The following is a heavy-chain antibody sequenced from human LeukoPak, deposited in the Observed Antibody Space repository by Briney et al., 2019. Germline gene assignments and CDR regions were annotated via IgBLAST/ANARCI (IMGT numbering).Heavy chain of an antibody. CDR2: VSTSDTP. Sequence: PSETLSLTCNVSNDSINNFYWTWIRQPAGRGLEWIGTVSTSDTPHYNPSLKSRVAISIDKSKNHFSLRLISVTAADTAVYFCAGDYSSLVMGHWGQGTPVTVSP. CDR1: NDSINNFY. CDR3: AGDYSSLVMGH. V-gene: IGHV4-4*07. J-gene: IGHJ4*02. D-gene: IGHD4-17*01.